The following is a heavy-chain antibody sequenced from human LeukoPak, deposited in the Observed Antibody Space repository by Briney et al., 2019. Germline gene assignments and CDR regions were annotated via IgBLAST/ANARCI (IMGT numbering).Heavy chain of an antibody. CDR2: ITRDGNDK. V-gene: IGHV3-30*18. CDR1: GFTFSDYG. Sequence: PGGSLRLSCAASGFTFSDYGVPWVRQAPGKGLEWVALITRDGNDKYYSDSVKGRFTISRDNSKNTLFLQMNSLRAEDTAVYYCAKQGSLPWYYYGMDVWGQGTTVTVSS. D-gene: IGHD2-15*01. CDR3: AKQGSLPWYYYGMDV. J-gene: IGHJ6*02.